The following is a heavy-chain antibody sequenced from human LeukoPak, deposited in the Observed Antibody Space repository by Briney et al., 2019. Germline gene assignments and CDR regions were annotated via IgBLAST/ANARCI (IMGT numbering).Heavy chain of an antibody. V-gene: IGHV3-7*01. J-gene: IGHJ4*02. CDR2: IKQDGSEK. D-gene: IGHD3-22*01. CDR3: ARAGFNYYDSSGYKY. Sequence: GGSLRLSCAASGFTFSRAWMNWVRQAPGKGLEWVANIKQDGSEKYYVDSVKGRFTISRDNAKNSLYLQMNSLRAEDTAVYYCARAGFNYYDSSGYKYWGQGTLVTVSS. CDR1: GFTFSRAW.